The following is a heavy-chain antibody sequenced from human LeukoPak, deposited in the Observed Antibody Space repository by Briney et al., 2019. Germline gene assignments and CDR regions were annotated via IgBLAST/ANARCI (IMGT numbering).Heavy chain of an antibody. V-gene: IGHV7-4-1*02. Sequence: VASVKVSCKASGYSITNYAILWVRQDPGQGLEWMGWINTNTEKSTYAPGFTGRYVFSLDSSVNTAYLQISSLKAEDTALYYCATGGGYRFAYWGQGTLVTVSS. CDR3: ATGGGYRFAY. D-gene: IGHD6-25*01. CDR1: GYSITNYA. J-gene: IGHJ4*02. CDR2: INTNTEKS.